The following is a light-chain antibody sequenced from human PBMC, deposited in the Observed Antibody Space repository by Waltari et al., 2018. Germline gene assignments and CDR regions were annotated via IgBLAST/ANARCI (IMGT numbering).Light chain of an antibody. V-gene: IGKV2-30*01. Sequence: DVVMTQSPLSLPVTLGQPASLPCRSSQSLVYSDGNIYLNWFQQRPGRSPRRLIYKVSRRDSGVPDRFSGSGSGTDFTLRISRVEAEDVGLYFCMQGTNWPQSFGQGTKLEIK. CDR1: QSLVYSDGNIY. CDR2: KVS. J-gene: IGKJ2*03. CDR3: MQGTNWPQS.